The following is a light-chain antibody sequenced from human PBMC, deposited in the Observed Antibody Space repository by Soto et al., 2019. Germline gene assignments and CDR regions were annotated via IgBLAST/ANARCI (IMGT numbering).Light chain of an antibody. Sequence: DIQMTQSPSSLSASVGDRVTITCRASQSISNYLNWYQQRPGKAPKLLVYAASSLQSGVPSRFSGGGSGTDFTLTITSLQPEDFATYSCQQTYRTPYTFGQGTKLEI. V-gene: IGKV1-39*01. CDR1: QSISNY. CDR2: AAS. CDR3: QQTYRTPYT. J-gene: IGKJ2*01.